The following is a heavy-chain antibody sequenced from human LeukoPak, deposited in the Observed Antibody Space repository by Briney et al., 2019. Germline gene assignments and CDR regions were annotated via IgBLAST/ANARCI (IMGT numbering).Heavy chain of an antibody. V-gene: IGHV6-1*01. D-gene: IGHD4-17*01. J-gene: IGHJ6*02. CDR2: TYYRSKWYN. CDR3: ARGGENYGDLHYYYYGMDV. CDR1: GDSVSSNSAA. Sequence: SQTLSLTCAISGDSVSSNSAAWNWIRQSPSRGLEWLGRTYYRSKWYNDYAVSVKSRITINPDTSKNQFSLQLNSVTPEDTAVYYCARGGENYGDLHYYYYGMDVWGQGTTVTVSS.